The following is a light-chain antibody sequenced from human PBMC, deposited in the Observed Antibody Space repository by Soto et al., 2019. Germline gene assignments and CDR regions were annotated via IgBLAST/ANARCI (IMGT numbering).Light chain of an antibody. Sequence: QSVLTQPPSVSGAPGQRVTISCTGSSSNIGAGYDVHWYQQLPGTAPKVLIYGNSNRPSGVPDRFSGSKSGTSASLAITGLQXEDEADYYCQSYDSSLSAVVFGGGTKLTVL. V-gene: IGLV1-40*01. CDR1: SSNIGAGYD. CDR2: GNS. J-gene: IGLJ2*01. CDR3: QSYDSSLSAVV.